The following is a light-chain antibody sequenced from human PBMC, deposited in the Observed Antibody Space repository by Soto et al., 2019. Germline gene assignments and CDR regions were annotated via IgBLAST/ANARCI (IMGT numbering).Light chain of an antibody. J-gene: IGLJ2*01. CDR1: KLGDKY. CDR2: QNI. V-gene: IGLV3-1*01. Sequence: SYELTQPPSVSVSPGETASITCSGDKLGDKYTSWYQQKAGHSPVLVIYQNINRPSGIPERISGSNSGNAATLTISGTQAMDEADYYCQTWDSSTAVFGGGTKVTVL. CDR3: QTWDSSTAV.